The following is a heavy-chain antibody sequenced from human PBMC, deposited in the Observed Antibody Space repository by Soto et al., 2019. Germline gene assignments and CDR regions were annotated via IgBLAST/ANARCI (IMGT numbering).Heavy chain of an antibody. CDR1: GLTVSSNY. V-gene: IGHV3-53*02. CDR3: ARDRPWDEGDGFDI. D-gene: IGHD1-26*01. CDR2: LYSGGST. Sequence: EVQLVETGGGLIQPGGSLRLSCAASGLTVSSNYMNWVRQAPGKGLEWVSVLYSGGSTHYAGSVKGRFIISRDNSKNTLYLQMNSLRVEDTAVYYCARDRPWDEGDGFDIWGHGKMVTVSS. J-gene: IGHJ3*02.